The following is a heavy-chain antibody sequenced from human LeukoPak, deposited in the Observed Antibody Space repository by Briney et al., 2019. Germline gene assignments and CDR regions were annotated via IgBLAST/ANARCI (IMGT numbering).Heavy chain of an antibody. D-gene: IGHD6-13*01. J-gene: IGHJ6*02. CDR3: AKSISRGKQQLVPGGRYYYYYYGMDV. V-gene: IGHV3-30*18. CDR2: ISYDGSNK. CDR1: GFTFSSYG. Sequence: PGRSLRLSCAASGFTFSSYGMHSVRQAPGKGLEWVAVISYDGSNKYYADSVKGRFTISRDNSKNTLYLQMNSLRAEDTAVYYCAKSISRGKQQLVPGGRYYYYYYGMDVWGQGTTVTVSS.